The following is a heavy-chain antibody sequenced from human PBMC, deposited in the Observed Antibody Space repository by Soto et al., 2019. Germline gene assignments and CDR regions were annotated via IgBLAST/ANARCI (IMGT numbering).Heavy chain of an antibody. V-gene: IGHV3-30*18. CDR3: AKEIEVAGDLDY. CDR1: GFNFSNYA. CDR2: ISYEGSNK. Sequence: LRLSCAASGFNFSNYAMHWVRQAPGKGLEWLAIISYEGSNKYSADSVKGRFTISRDNSKNTLYLQMDSLRPEDTAVYYCAKEIEVAGDLDYWGHGTLVTVSS. D-gene: IGHD6-19*01. J-gene: IGHJ4*01.